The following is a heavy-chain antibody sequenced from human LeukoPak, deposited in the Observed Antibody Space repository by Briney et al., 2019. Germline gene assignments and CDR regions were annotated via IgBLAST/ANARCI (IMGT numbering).Heavy chain of an antibody. V-gene: IGHV6-1*01. CDR2: TYYRSKWYN. CDR1: GDSVPSNSAA. CDR3: ARASRYSSGPTATKFDY. D-gene: IGHD6-19*01. J-gene: IGHJ4*02. Sequence: SQTLSLTCAISGDSVPSNSAAWNWIRQSPSRGLEWLGRTYYRSKWYNDYAVSVKSRITINPDTSKNQFSLQLNSVTPEDTAVYYCARASRYSSGPTATKFDYWGQGTLVTVSS.